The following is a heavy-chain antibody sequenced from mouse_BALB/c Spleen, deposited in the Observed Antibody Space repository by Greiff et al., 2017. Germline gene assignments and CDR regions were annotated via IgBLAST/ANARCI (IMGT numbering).Heavy chain of an antibody. CDR3: AREGWRYDGAMDY. CDR2: IRNKANGYTT. D-gene: IGHD2-14*01. J-gene: IGHJ4*01. Sequence: EVMLVESGGGLVQPGGSLRLSCATSGFTFTDYYMSWVRQPPGKALEWLGFIRNKANGYTTEYSASVKGRFTISRDNAQSILYLQMNTLRAEDSATYDCAREGWRYDGAMDYWGQGTSVTVSA. CDR1: GFTFTDYY. V-gene: IGHV7-3*02.